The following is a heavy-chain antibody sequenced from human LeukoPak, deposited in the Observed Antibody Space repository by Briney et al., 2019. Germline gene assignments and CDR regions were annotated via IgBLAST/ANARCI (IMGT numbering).Heavy chain of an antibody. V-gene: IGHV4-34*01. Sequence: SETLSLTCAVYGGSFSGYYWSWIRQPPGKGLEWIGEINHSGSTNYNPSLKSRVTISVDTSKNQFSLKLSSVTAADTAVYYCARGRDLYDFWSGYYRLRDAFDIWGQGTTVTVSS. CDR3: ARGRDLYDFWSGYYRLRDAFDI. CDR1: GGSFSGYY. D-gene: IGHD3-3*01. J-gene: IGHJ3*02. CDR2: INHSGST.